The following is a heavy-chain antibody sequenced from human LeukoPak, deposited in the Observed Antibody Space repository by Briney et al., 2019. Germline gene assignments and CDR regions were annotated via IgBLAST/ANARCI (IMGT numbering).Heavy chain of an antibody. D-gene: IGHD1-26*01. CDR3: ARHGSGTYFDP. V-gene: IGHV4-38-2*01. CDR1: GCFISSGYY. CDR2: IYHSGST. J-gene: IGHJ5*02. Sequence: SETLFLTCAVSGCFISSGYYWGWIRQPPGKGLEWIGSIYHSGSTYYNPSLKSRVTISVDTSKNQFSLKVSSVTAADTAVYYCARHGSGTYFDPWGQGTLVTVSS.